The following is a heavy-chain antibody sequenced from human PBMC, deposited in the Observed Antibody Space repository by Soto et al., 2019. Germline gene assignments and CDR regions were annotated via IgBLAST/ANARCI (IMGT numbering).Heavy chain of an antibody. J-gene: IGHJ3*02. CDR3: ATEASCSSTTCPRAFDI. CDR2: MKRQIDGETI. CDR1: GFTFSHVW. D-gene: IGHD2-2*01. Sequence: GGSLRLSCAASGFTFSHVWMSWVRQAPGQGLEWVGRMKRQIDGETIDYAAPVKGRFTISRDDSKDTLYLQMNSLKTEDTAVYYCATEASCSSTTCPRAFDIWGQGTVVTVSS. V-gene: IGHV3-15*01.